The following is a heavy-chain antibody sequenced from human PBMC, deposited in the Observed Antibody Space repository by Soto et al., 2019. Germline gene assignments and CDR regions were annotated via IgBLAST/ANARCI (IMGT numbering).Heavy chain of an antibody. CDR2: INHSGST. Sequence: SGTLSLTCAVYGGSFSGYYWSWIRQPPGKGLEWIGEINHSGSTNYNPSLKSRVTISVDTSKNQFSLKLSSVTAADTAVYYCARGRTHSSGWYSEDAFDIWGQGTMVTVSS. D-gene: IGHD6-19*01. J-gene: IGHJ3*02. CDR3: ARGRTHSSGWYSEDAFDI. CDR1: GGSFSGYY. V-gene: IGHV4-34*01.